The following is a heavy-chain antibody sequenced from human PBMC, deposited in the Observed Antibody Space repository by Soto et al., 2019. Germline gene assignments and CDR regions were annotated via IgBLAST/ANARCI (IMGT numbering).Heavy chain of an antibody. CDR1: GYTFTSYA. Sequence: ASVKVSCKASGYTFTSYAMHWVRQAPGQMLEWMGWINAGNGNTKYSQKFQGRVTITRDTSASTAYMELSSLRSEDTAVYYCARSTMVRGVTPWGQGTLVTVSS. J-gene: IGHJ5*02. CDR2: INAGNGNT. CDR3: ARSTMVRGVTP. D-gene: IGHD3-10*01. V-gene: IGHV1-3*01.